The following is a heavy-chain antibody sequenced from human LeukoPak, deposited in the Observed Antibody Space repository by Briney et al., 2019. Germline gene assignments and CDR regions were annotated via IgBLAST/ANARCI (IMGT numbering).Heavy chain of an antibody. V-gene: IGHV3-73*01. D-gene: IGHD6-19*01. J-gene: IGHJ4*02. Sequence: GGSLRLSCAASGFTFSGSAMRWVRQASGKGLEWVGRIRSKANSYATAYAASVKGRFTISRDDSKNTAYLQMNSLKTEDTAVYYCAKDPSGGWYGDYWGQGTLVTVSS. CDR3: AKDPSGGWYGDY. CDR1: GFTFSGSA. CDR2: IRSKANSYAT.